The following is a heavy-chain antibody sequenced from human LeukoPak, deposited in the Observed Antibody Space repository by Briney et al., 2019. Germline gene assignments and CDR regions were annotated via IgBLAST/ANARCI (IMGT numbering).Heavy chain of an antibody. V-gene: IGHV3-48*02. CDR1: GFTFSSYS. CDR3: ARHDYGGNSGDY. CDR2: IGTDSGTI. D-gene: IGHD4-23*01. Sequence: GGSLRLSCAASGFTFSSYSFNWVRQAPGKGLEWVSYIGTDSGTIYYADSVKGRFTISRDNAKNSLYLQMNSLRDEDTAVYYCARHDYGGNSGDYWGQGTLVTVSP. J-gene: IGHJ4*02.